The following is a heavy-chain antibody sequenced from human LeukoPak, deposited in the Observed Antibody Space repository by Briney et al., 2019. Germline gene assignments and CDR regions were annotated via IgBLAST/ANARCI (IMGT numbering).Heavy chain of an antibody. V-gene: IGHV1-46*01. J-gene: IGHJ3*02. Sequence: ASVKVSCKASGYTFTSYYMHWVRQAPGQGLEWMGIINPSGGSTSYAQKFQGRVTMTRDTSTSTVYMELSSLRSEDTAVYYCARPLRLAYCGGDCYSDAFDIWGQGTMVTVSS. CDR2: INPSGGST. D-gene: IGHD2-21*02. CDR1: GYTFTSYY. CDR3: ARPLRLAYCGGDCYSDAFDI.